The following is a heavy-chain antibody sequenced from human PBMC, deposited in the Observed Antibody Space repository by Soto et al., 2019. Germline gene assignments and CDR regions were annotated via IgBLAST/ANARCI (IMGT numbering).Heavy chain of an antibody. V-gene: IGHV3-23*01. D-gene: IGHD1-26*01. CDR3: AILAHGKFDY. J-gene: IGHJ4*02. CDR2: ITCSGGST. Sequence: GGSLRLSCAAPGFIFCSYAIGWGRQPPGEGLEWVSLITCSGGSTYYADSVRGRFNISRDNSENMMYLQMNSLRAEDTAVYYCAILAHGKFDYWGQGALVTVSS. CDR1: GFIFCSYA.